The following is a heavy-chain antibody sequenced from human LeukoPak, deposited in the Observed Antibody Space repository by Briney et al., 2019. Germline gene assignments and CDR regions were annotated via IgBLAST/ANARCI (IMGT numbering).Heavy chain of an antibody. J-gene: IGHJ4*02. CDR2: ISGSGGST. Sequence: GGSLRLSCAASGFTFSSYAMSWVRQAPGKGLEWVSAISGSGGSTYYADSVKGRFTISRDNSKNTLYLQMNSLRAEDTAVYCCARDEQLGPLRYWGQGTLVTVSS. CDR3: ARDEQLGPLRY. D-gene: IGHD1-1*01. CDR1: GFTFSSYA. V-gene: IGHV3-23*01.